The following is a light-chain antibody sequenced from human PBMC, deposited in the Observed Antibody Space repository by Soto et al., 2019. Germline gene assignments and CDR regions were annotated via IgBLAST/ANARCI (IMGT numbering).Light chain of an antibody. CDR2: GVS. V-gene: IGKV3-20*01. Sequence: EIVLTQSPGTLFLFPGERAPPSCGASQSVSSSYLAWYQQKPGQAPKFLIYGVSSRATGIPDRFSGSGSGTDFTLTISRLEPEDFAVYHCQQYGSSPLITFGQGTRREIK. CDR3: QQYGSSPLIT. CDR1: QSVSSSY. J-gene: IGKJ5*01.